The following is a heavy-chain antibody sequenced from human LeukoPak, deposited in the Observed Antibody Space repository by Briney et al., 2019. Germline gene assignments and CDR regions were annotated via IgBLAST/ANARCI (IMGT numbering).Heavy chain of an antibody. D-gene: IGHD6-19*01. CDR3: ARDTAVALDL. V-gene: IGHV3-72*01. CDR1: GLSISNDW. J-gene: IGHJ5*02. Sequence: PGGSLRLSCAASGLSISNDWMNWVRQAPGKGLEWVARITNNPHSYSAQYAASVKGRFTVSRDESEQSVYLQMNSLQTEDTAVYYCARDTAVALDLWGQGTLVIVSS. CDR2: ITNNPHSYSA.